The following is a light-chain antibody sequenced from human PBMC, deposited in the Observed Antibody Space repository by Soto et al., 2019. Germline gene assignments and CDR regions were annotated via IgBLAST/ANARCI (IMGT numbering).Light chain of an antibody. Sequence: DIQMTQSPSTLSASVGDRVTITCRASHSISSWLAWYQQTPGKAPKLLIYDASSLESGVPSRFSVSGSGTEVTLTISSLQHDDFSTYYCQQYNSYRYTFGQGTKLEIK. V-gene: IGKV1-5*01. CDR2: DAS. CDR1: HSISSW. J-gene: IGKJ2*01. CDR3: QQYNSYRYT.